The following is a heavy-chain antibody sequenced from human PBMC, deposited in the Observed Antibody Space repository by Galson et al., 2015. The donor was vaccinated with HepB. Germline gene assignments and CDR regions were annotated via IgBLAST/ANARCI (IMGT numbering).Heavy chain of an antibody. V-gene: IGHV3-7*03. CDR1: GLTFSRHW. CDR3: AREPSADST. J-gene: IGHJ5*02. Sequence: SLRLSCADSGLTFSRHWMSWVRQAPGKGLEWVANIDEDGSEKNYVDSVKGRFTISRDNGKNSLYLQMNSLRVEDTAVYYCAREPSADSTWGQGTLVTVSS. D-gene: IGHD6-13*01. CDR2: IDEDGSEK.